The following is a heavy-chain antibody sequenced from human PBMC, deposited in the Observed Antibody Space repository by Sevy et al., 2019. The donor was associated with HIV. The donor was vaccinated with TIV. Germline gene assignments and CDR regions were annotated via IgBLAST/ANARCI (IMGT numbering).Heavy chain of an antibody. V-gene: IGHV1-18*04. Sequence: ASVKVSCKASGCTFTNYGISWVRQAPGQGLEWMGWISAYNGNTNYALSLQGRVTMTTDTSTNTAYMELRSLRSDDTAVYFCAKDRGYCRVGNCYSDSWGHGTLVTVSS. CDR1: GCTFTNYG. D-gene: IGHD2-15*01. J-gene: IGHJ4*01. CDR2: ISAYNGNT. CDR3: AKDRGYCRVGNCYSDS.